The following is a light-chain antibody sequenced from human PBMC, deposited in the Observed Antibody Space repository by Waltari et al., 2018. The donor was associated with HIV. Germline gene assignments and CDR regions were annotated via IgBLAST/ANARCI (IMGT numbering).Light chain of an antibody. V-gene: IGLV1-47*01. J-gene: IGLJ2*01. CDR2: RNN. Sequence: QSVLTQPPSASGTPGQRVTISCSGSSSTIGSTYVHWYQQLPGSAHKLLIYRNNQPPSGVPARVSGSKSGTSASLAISGRRSEDEAEYYCAAWDDSLSVVVFGGGTKLTVL. CDR3: AAWDDSLSVVV. CDR1: SSTIGSTY.